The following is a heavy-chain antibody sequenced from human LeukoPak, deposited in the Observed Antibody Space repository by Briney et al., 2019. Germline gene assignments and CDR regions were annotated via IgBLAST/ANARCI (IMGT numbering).Heavy chain of an antibody. V-gene: IGHV4-59*08. CDR2: IYYSGST. CDR1: GGSISSYY. D-gene: IGHD3-10*01. Sequence: SETLSLTCTVSGGSISSYYWSWIRQPPGKGLEWIGYIYYSGSTSHNPSLRSRVTISVDTSKNQFSLKLSSVTAADTAVYYCATHYGSGFDYWGQGTLVTVSS. CDR3: ATHYGSGFDY. J-gene: IGHJ4*02.